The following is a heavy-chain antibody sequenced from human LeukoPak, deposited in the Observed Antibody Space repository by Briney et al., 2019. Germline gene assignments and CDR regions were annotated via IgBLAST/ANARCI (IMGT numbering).Heavy chain of an antibody. D-gene: IGHD3-3*01. CDR3: ARALGSAIFGVAEI. V-gene: IGHV4-4*02. J-gene: IGHJ4*02. Sequence: SETLSLTCAVSGGSISSSNWRSWVRQPPGKGLEWIGEIYHSGSTNYNPSLKSRVTISVDKSKNQFSLKLSSVTAADTAVYYCARALGSAIFGVAEIWGQGTLVTVSS. CDR1: GGSISSSNW. CDR2: IYHSGST.